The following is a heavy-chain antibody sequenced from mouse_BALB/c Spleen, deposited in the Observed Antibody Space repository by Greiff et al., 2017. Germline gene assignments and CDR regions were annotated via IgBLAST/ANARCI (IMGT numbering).Heavy chain of an antibody. CDR1: GYTFTSYW. Sequence: VQLQQSGAELVKPGASVKLSCKTSGYTFTSYWIQWVKQRPGQGLGWIGEIFPGTGTTYYNEKFKGKATLTIDTSSSTAYMQLSSLTSEDSAVYFCARRGEGMDYWGQGTSVTVSS. CDR3: ARRGEGMDY. V-gene: IGHV1S132*01. CDR2: IFPGTGTT. J-gene: IGHJ4*01.